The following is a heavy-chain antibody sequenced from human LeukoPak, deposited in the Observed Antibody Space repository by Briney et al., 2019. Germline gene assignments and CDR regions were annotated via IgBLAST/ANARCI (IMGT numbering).Heavy chain of an antibody. CDR1: GYSISSGYY. V-gene: IGHV4-38-2*02. J-gene: IGHJ6*03. CDR2: IYHSGST. CDR3: ARTSYYDFWSGYYKYYYYMDV. D-gene: IGHD3-3*01. Sequence: SETLSLTCTVSGYSISSGYYWGWIRQPPGKGLEWIGSIYHSGSTYYNPSLKSRVTISVDTSKNQFSLKLSSVTAADTAVYYCARTSYYDFWSGYYKYYYYMDVWGKGTTVTVSS.